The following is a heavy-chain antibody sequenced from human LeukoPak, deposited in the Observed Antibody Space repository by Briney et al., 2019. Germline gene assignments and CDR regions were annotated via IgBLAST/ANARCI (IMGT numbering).Heavy chain of an antibody. V-gene: IGHV4-34*01. D-gene: IGHD2-21*02. Sequence: PSENLSLTCAVYGGSFSGYYWSWIRQPPGKGLEWIGEINHSGSTNYNPSLKSRVTISVDTSKNQFSLKLSSVTAADTAVYYCASTLYLAYCGGDCPIYDYWGQGTLVTVSS. CDR3: ASTLYLAYCGGDCPIYDY. CDR2: INHSGST. CDR1: GGSFSGYY. J-gene: IGHJ4*02.